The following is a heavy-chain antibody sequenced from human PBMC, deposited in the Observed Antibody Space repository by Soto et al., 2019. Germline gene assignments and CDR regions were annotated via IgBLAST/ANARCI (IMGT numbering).Heavy chain of an antibody. D-gene: IGHD6-13*01. CDR3: ASGQQLVRNY. J-gene: IGHJ4*02. V-gene: IGHV4-30-2*01. CDR2: IYSGST. CDR1: GGSISSGGYS. Sequence: QLQLQESGSGLVKPSQTLSLTCAVSGGSISSGGYSWSWIRQPPGKGLEWIGYIYSGSTYYNPSLKSRVTISVDRSKNQFSLKLSSVTAADTAVYYCASGQQLVRNYWGQGTLVTVSS.